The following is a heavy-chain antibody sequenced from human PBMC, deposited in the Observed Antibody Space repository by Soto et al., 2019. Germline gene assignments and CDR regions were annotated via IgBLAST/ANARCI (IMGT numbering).Heavy chain of an antibody. Sequence: RASVKVSCKVSGYTLTELSMHWVRQAPGKGLEWMGGFDPEDGETIYAQKFQGRVTMTEDTSTDTAYMELSSLRSEDTAVYYCATGGSAKSSSWSALGYYYYGMDVWGQGTTVTVSS. CDR2: FDPEDGET. J-gene: IGHJ6*02. CDR3: ATGGSAKSSSWSALGYYYYGMDV. CDR1: GYTLTELS. D-gene: IGHD6-13*01. V-gene: IGHV1-24*01.